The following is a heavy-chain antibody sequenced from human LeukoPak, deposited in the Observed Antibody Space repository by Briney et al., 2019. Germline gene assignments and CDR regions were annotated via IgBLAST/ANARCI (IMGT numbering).Heavy chain of an antibody. CDR3: ARGADSGYSSDN. CDR2: ISWNSGSI. V-gene: IGHV3-9*01. CDR1: GFTFSSYA. D-gene: IGHD3-9*01. Sequence: GGSLRLSCAASGFTFSSYAMSWVRQAPGKGLEWVSGISWNSGSIGYADSVKGRFTISRDNAKNSLYLQMNSLRAEDTAVYYCARGADSGYSSDNWGQGTLVSVSS. J-gene: IGHJ4*02.